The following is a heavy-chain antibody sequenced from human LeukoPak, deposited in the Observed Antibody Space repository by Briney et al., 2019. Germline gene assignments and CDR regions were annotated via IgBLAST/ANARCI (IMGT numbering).Heavy chain of an antibody. V-gene: IGHV1-69*13. J-gene: IGHJ4*02. D-gene: IGHD5-24*01. Sequence: SVKVSCKASGGTFSSYAISWVRQAPGQGLEWMGGIIPIFGTANYAQKFQGRVTITADESTSTAYMERSSLRSEDTAVYYCARRVDYKYEYYFDYWGQGTLVTVSS. CDR3: ARRVDYKYEYYFDY. CDR2: IIPIFGTA. CDR1: GGTFSSYA.